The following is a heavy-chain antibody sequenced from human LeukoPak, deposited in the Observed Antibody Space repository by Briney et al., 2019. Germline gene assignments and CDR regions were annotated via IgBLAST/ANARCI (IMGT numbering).Heavy chain of an antibody. J-gene: IGHJ4*02. CDR3: AKTYTGYSSSWYYFDY. CDR1: GFTFSSYA. CDR2: ISGSGGST. Sequence: PGGSLRLSCAASGFTFSSYAMSWVRQAPGKGLEWVSAISGSGGSTYYADSVKGRFTISRDNSKNTLYLQMNSLRAEDTAVYYCAKTYTGYSSSWYYFDYWGQGTLVTVSS. D-gene: IGHD6-13*01. V-gene: IGHV3-23*01.